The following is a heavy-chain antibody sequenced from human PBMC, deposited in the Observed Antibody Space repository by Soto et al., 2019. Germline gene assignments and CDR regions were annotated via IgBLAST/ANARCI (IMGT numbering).Heavy chain of an antibody. V-gene: IGHV4-39*01. D-gene: IGHD3-10*01. CDR3: ARQGAGYYGYVTWFDP. J-gene: IGHJ5*02. CDR1: GDSISSSGYY. CDR2: IYYSGST. Sequence: SETLSLTCTFSGDSISSSGYYRGWIRQPPGKGLEWIGSIYYSGSTYYNPSLKSRVTISVDTSKNQFSLKLSSVTAADTAVYYCARQGAGYYGYVTWFDPWGQGTLVTVSS.